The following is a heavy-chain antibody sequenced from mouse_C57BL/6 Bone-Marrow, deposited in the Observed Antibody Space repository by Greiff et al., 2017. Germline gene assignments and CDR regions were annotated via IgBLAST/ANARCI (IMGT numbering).Heavy chain of an antibody. CDR1: GHTFTSYW. D-gene: IGHD3-1*01. V-gene: IGHV1-53*01. Sequence: VQLQQPGPELVKPGASVKLSCKASGHTFTSYWMHWVKQRPGQGLEWIGNINPSNGGTNYNEKFKSKATLTVDKSSSTAYMQLSSLTTEDSAVYYGARWGATAPSWFAYWGQGTLVTVSA. CDR3: ARWGATAPSWFAY. J-gene: IGHJ3*01. CDR2: INPSNGGT.